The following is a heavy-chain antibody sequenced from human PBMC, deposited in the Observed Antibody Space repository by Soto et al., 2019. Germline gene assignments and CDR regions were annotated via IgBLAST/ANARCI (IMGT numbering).Heavy chain of an antibody. CDR3: ATDKNSVSPLARTLRYFDL. Sequence: QVQLVQSGAEVKKPGASVKVSCKVSGYTLTELSMHWVRQAPGKGLEWMGGFDPEDGETIYAQKFQGRVTMTEDTSTDTAYMELSSLRSEDTAVYYCATDKNSVSPLARTLRYFDLWGRGTLVTVSS. V-gene: IGHV1-24*01. D-gene: IGHD6-6*01. CDR1: GYTLTELS. J-gene: IGHJ2*01. CDR2: FDPEDGET.